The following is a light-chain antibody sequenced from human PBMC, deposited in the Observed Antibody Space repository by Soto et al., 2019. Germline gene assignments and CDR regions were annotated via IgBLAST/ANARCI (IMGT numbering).Light chain of an antibody. CDR2: DAS. CDR3: QQYSSRST. CDR1: QTISTW. J-gene: IGKJ1*01. Sequence: TQSPATLSASVGDRVTITCRASQTISTWMAWYQQKPGKAPKLLVYDASTLQSGVASRFSGSGSGTEFTLTISSLQPDDFATYYCQQYSSRSTFGQGTKVDIK. V-gene: IGKV1-5*01.